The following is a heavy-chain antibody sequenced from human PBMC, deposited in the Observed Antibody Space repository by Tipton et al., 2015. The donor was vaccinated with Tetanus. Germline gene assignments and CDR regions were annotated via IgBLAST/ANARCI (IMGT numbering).Heavy chain of an antibody. D-gene: IGHD1-14*01. V-gene: IGHV3-33*01. CDR1: GFTFSSYG. CDR2: MGNDDNNK. Sequence: SLRLSCAASGFTFSSYGMHWVRQAPGKGLEWVAAMGNDDNNKQYLESVKGRFTISRDNSKNTLYLQMNSLRADDTAVYYCVTDCVPSRTNYVFWGQGSLVTVSS. J-gene: IGHJ4*02. CDR3: VTDCVPSRTNYVF.